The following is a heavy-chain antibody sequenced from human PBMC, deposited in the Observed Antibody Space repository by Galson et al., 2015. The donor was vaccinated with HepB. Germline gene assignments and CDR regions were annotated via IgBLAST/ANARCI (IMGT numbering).Heavy chain of an antibody. CDR1: GYSFTSYW. Sequence: SGAEVKKPGESLRISCKGSGYSFTSYWISWVRQMPGKGLEWMGRIDPSDSYTNYSPSFQGHVTISADKSISTAYLQWSSLKASDTAMYYCARRWLGAAADYYYYYGMDVWGQGTTVTVSS. J-gene: IGHJ6*02. V-gene: IGHV5-10-1*01. CDR2: IDPSDSYT. CDR3: ARRWLGAAADYYYYYGMDV. D-gene: IGHD6-13*01.